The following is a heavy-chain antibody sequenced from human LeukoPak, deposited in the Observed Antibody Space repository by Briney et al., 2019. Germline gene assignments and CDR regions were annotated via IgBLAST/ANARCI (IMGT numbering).Heavy chain of an antibody. CDR3: ARDWRLRYFDWPPGYNWFDP. V-gene: IGHV4-38-2*02. D-gene: IGHD3-9*01. CDR2: IYHSGST. J-gene: IGHJ5*02. CDR1: GYSISSGYY. Sequence: SETLSPTCTVSGYSISSGYYWGWIRQPPGKGLEWIGSIYHSGSTYYNPSLKSRVTISVDTSKNQFSLKLSSVTAADTAVYYCARDWRLRYFDWPPGYNWFDPWGQGTLVTVSS.